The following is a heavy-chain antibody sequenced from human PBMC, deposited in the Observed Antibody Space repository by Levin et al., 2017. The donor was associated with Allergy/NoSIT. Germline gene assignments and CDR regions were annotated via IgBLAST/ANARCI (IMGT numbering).Heavy chain of an antibody. V-gene: IGHV3-33*01. J-gene: IGHJ4*02. Sequence: GGSLRLSCAASGFTFSSYGMHWVRQAPGKGLEWVAVIWYDGSNKYYADSVKGRFTISRDNSKNTLYLQMNSLRAEDTTVYYCARDGGVVPAVLRAPHFDYWGQGTLVTVSS. CDR1: GFTFSSYG. CDR2: IWYDGSNK. D-gene: IGHD2-2*01. CDR3: ARDGGVVPAVLRAPHFDY.